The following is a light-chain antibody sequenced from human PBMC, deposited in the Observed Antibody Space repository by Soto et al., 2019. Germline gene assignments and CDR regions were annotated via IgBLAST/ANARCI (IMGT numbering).Light chain of an antibody. CDR2: DAS. J-gene: IGKJ5*01. Sequence: EIVLTQSPSSVSFSPWDRSTLSCRASQSVNDYVAWYQPKPGQAPRLLIYDASKRATGIPARFSGSGSGTDFTLTVSSLEPEDFVLYFCQQRSVWPITLGQVTRLEI. V-gene: IGKV3-11*01. CDR1: QSVNDY. CDR3: QQRSVWPIT.